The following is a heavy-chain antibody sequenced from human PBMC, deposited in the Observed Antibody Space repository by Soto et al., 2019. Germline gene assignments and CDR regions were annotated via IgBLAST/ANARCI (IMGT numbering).Heavy chain of an antibody. CDR3: GRGGLAVSGTYDY. D-gene: IGHD6-19*01. Sequence: SGASVKVSCKASGYTFTNYGVAWVRRAPGQGLEWMGWISGSNGDTKYAQNLQNRVSMTTDTSTNTAYMELRSLRPDDTAIYFCGRGGLAVSGTYDYWGQGTLVTVSS. CDR1: GYTFTNYG. CDR2: ISGSNGDT. J-gene: IGHJ4*02. V-gene: IGHV1-18*01.